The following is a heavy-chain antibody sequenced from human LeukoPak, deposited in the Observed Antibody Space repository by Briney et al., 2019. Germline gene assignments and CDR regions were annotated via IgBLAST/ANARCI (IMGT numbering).Heavy chain of an antibody. D-gene: IGHD3-10*01. V-gene: IGHV4-59*12. CDR3: ARPMVRGPPHKYRYFDL. CDR1: GGSISSYY. CDR2: IYYSGNT. J-gene: IGHJ2*01. Sequence: SETLSLTCTVSGGSISSYYWSWIRQPPGKGLEWIGYIYYSGNTNYNPSLKSRVSISVDTSKNQFSLKLSSVTAADTAVYYCARPMVRGPPHKYRYFDLWGRGTLVTVSS.